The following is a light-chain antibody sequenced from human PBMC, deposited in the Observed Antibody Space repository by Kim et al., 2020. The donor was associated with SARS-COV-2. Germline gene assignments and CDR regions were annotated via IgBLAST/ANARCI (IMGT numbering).Light chain of an antibody. J-gene: IGLJ3*02. CDR2: QDS. CDR1: KLGDKY. V-gene: IGLV3-1*01. CDR3: PAWDSSTAV. Sequence: SYELTQPPSVSVSPGQTASITCSGYKLGDKYACWYQQKPGQSPVLVIYQDSKRPSGIPERFSGSNSGNTATLTISGTQAMDEADYYCPAWDSSTAVFGGG.